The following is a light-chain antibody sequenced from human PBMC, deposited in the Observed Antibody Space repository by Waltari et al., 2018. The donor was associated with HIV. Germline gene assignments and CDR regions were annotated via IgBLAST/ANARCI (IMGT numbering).Light chain of an antibody. CDR2: YDD. CDR3: AAWDDILNAYV. V-gene: IGLV1-36*01. Sequence: QSVLTQPPSLSESPRQRVTISCSGSRPNIGSNAVNWYQQLPGKAPKLLIYYDDMLPSGVSDRFSGSKSGSSASLAISGLQSEDEADYYCAAWDDILNAYVFGSGTKVTVL. CDR1: RPNIGSNA. J-gene: IGLJ1*01.